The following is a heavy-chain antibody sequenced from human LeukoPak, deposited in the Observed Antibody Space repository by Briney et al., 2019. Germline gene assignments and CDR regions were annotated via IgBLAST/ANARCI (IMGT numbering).Heavy chain of an antibody. CDR2: IYSGGST. CDR3: VKRKPYYFDY. D-gene: IGHD1-14*01. Sequence: PGGSLRLSRAASGFSDSSNYMSSVRQAPGKGLEWVSVIYSGGSTYYADSVKGRFTISRDNSKNTLYLQMNSLRAEDTAVYYCVKRKPYYFDYWGRGTLVTVSS. V-gene: IGHV3-53*01. J-gene: IGHJ4*02. CDR1: GFSDSSNY.